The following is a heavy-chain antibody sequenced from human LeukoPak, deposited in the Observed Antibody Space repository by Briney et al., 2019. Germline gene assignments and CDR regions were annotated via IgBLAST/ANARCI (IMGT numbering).Heavy chain of an antibody. D-gene: IGHD2-15*01. CDR1: RGTFSSYA. CDR2: IIPILGIA. CDR3: ARVLDSNNGYCSGGSCYVNWFYP. V-gene: IGHV1-69*04. J-gene: IGHJ5*02. Sequence: ASVKDTCKASRGTFSSYAITGVRQAPGQGLEWMGRIIPILGIANYAQKFQGRVTITADKSTSTAYMELSSLRSEDTAVYYCARVLDSNNGYCSGGSCYVNWFYPWGQGARVSVSS.